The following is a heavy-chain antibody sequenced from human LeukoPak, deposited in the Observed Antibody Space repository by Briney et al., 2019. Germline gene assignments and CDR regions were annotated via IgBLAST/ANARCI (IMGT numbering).Heavy chain of an antibody. V-gene: IGHV1-2*02. Sequence: ASVKVSCKASGYTFTGYYMHWARQAPGQGLEWMGWINPNSGGTNYAQKFQGRVTMTRDTSISTAYMELSRLRSDDTAVYYCARDLGISGYSYGSEDYWGQGTLVTVSS. CDR1: GYTFTGYY. D-gene: IGHD5-18*01. CDR3: ARDLGISGYSYGSEDY. CDR2: INPNSGGT. J-gene: IGHJ4*02.